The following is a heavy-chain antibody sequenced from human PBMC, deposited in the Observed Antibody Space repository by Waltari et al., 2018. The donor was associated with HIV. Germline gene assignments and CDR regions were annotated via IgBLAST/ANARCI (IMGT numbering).Heavy chain of an antibody. V-gene: IGHV5-51*03. CDR2: IYPGDSDT. J-gene: IGHJ4*02. Sequence: EVQLVQSGAEVKKPGESLKISCKGSGYSFTSYWIGWVRQMPGKGLEWMGIIYPGDSDTRYSPSFQGQVTISADKSISTAYLQWSSLKASDTAMYYCARLLGDYYDSSGSYYFDYWGQGTLVTVSS. CDR3: ARLLGDYYDSSGSYYFDY. D-gene: IGHD3-22*01. CDR1: GYSFTSYW.